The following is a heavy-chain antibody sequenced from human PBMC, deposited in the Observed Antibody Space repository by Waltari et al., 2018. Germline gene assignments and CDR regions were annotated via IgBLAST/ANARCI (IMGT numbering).Heavy chain of an antibody. CDR1: GFTFSSYW. CDR3: ARYSSSWRTAFDI. J-gene: IGHJ3*02. Sequence: EVQLVESGGGLVQPGGSLRLSCAASGFTFSSYWMHWVRQAPGKGLVWVSRINTDVSSTRYWDSVKDRFSIARDNAKNTLYLQMNSLRAEDTAVYYCARYSSSWRTAFDIWGQGTMVTVSS. D-gene: IGHD6-13*01. V-gene: IGHV3-74*01. CDR2: INTDVSST.